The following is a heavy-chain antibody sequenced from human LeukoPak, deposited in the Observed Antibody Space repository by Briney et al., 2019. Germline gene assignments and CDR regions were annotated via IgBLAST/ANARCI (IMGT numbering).Heavy chain of an antibody. CDR3: TTATLGYCINGVCERFDP. CDR2: IKTKTDGETT. J-gene: IGHJ5*02. D-gene: IGHD2-8*01. V-gene: IGHV3-15*01. CDR1: GFTFSNAW. Sequence: PGGSLRLSCAVSGFTFSNAWMSWVRQAPGKGLEWVGRIKTKTDGETTDYAAPVKGRFTISRDDSKNTLYLQMNSLKTEDTAVYYCTTATLGYCINGVCERFDPWGQGTLVTVSS.